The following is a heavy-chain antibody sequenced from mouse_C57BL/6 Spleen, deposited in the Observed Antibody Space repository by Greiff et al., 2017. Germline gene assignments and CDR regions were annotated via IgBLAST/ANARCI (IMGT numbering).Heavy chain of an antibody. CDR2: IHPNSGST. CDR1: GYTFTSYW. Sequence: QVQLKQPGAELVKPGASVKLSCKASGYTFTSYWMHWVKQRPGQGLEWIGMIHPNSGSTNYNEKFKSKATLTVDKSSSTAYMQLSSLTSEDSAVYYCARGELGWYFDVWGTGTTVTVSS. J-gene: IGHJ1*03. V-gene: IGHV1-64*01. CDR3: ARGELGWYFDV. D-gene: IGHD4-1*01.